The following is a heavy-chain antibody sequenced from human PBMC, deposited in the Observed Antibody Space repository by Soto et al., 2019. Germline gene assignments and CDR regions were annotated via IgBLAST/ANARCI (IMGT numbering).Heavy chain of an antibody. CDR1: GITISNYP. CDR2: ISGSGDRT. Sequence: EVQLLESGGGLVQPGGSLRLSCAASGITISNYPMSWVRQAPGKWLDWVSGISGSGDRTYYGDSAKGRFTISKDISKNSLSLQLDSLGVENTAVYFCVKDDGGYPSTAPHWGQGTLVTVSS. V-gene: IGHV3-23*01. D-gene: IGHD3-22*01. J-gene: IGHJ4*02. CDR3: VKDDGGYPSTAPH.